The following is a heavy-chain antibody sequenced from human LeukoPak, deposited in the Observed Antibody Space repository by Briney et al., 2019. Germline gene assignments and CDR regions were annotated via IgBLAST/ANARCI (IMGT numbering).Heavy chain of an antibody. V-gene: IGHV4-34*01. CDR1: GGSFSGYY. D-gene: IGHD6-13*01. Sequence: SETLSLTCAVYGGSFSGYYWSWIRQPPGKGLEWIGEINHSGSTNYNPSLKSRVTISVDTSKNQFSLKLSSVTAADTAVYYCARDVILYSSSWYYFGYWGQGTLVTVSS. CDR2: INHSGST. J-gene: IGHJ4*02. CDR3: ARDVILYSSSWYYFGY.